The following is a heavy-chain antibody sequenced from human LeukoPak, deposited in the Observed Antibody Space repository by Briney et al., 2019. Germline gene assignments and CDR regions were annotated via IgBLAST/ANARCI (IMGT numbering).Heavy chain of an antibody. J-gene: IGHJ5*02. CDR3: ARDSRHHRFLYWDWFDP. Sequence: GGSLRLSCAASGFTFSDYSMNWVRQAPGEGLEWVSSISSRSLYIHYADSVKGRSTISRDNVKNSLYLQMNSLRAEDTAVYYCARDSRHHRFLYWDWFDPWGQGTLVTVSS. D-gene: IGHD1-26*01. CDR2: ISSRSLYI. CDR1: GFTFSDYS. V-gene: IGHV3-21*01.